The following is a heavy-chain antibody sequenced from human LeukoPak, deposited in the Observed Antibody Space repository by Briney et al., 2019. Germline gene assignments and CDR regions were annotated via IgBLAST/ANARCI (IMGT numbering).Heavy chain of an antibody. CDR3: ARVGGYCSSTSCPDWFDP. J-gene: IGHJ5*02. CDR2: MNPNSGNT. D-gene: IGHD2-2*01. CDR1: GYTFTSYD. Sequence: ASVKVSCKASGYTFTSYDINWVRQATGQGLEWMGWMNPNSGNTGYAQKFQGRVTMTRDTSISTAYMELSRLRSDDTAVYYCARVGGYCSSTSCPDWFDPWGQGTLVTVSS. V-gene: IGHV1-8*01.